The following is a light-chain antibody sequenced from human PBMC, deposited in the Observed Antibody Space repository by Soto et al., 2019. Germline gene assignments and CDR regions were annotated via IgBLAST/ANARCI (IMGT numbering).Light chain of an antibody. J-gene: IGKJ2*01. V-gene: IGKV3-11*01. CDR2: DAS. Sequence: IVLTQSAAPLSLSPGERATLSCRSSQSVSSYLAWYQQKPGQAPRLLIYDASNRATGIPARFSGIGSGTVFTLTISSLEPEDFAGCGCQQRRHWPPYTFGQENKLEIK. CDR3: QQRRHWPPYT. CDR1: QSVSSY.